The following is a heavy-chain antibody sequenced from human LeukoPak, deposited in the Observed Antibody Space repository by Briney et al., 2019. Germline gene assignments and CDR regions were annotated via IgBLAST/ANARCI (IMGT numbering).Heavy chain of an antibody. CDR1: GDSIIRSSYY. CDR3: ARVRRYGSGSYYFDY. J-gene: IGHJ4*02. Sequence: SETLSLTCTVSGDSIIRSSYYWGWIRQPPGKGLEWIGSIYYSGSTYYNPSLKSRVTISVDTSKNQFSLKLSSVTAADTAVYYCARVRRYGSGSYYFDYWGQGTLVTVSS. V-gene: IGHV4-39*07. CDR2: IYYSGST. D-gene: IGHD3-10*01.